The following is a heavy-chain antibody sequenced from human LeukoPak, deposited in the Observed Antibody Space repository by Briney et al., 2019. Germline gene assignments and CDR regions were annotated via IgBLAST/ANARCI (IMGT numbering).Heavy chain of an antibody. CDR2: IPYDARNK. Sequence: GGSLRLSCAASGFTFSAFAMHWVRQAPGKGLEWVAAIPYDARNKYYAVSVRGRFTISRDNSRNTLFLQLNSLKAEDTAVYFCARGTTDIVADISDAFDIWGQGSVVTVSS. D-gene: IGHD5-12*01. CDR1: GFTFSAFA. V-gene: IGHV3-30*04. J-gene: IGHJ3*02. CDR3: ARGTTDIVADISDAFDI.